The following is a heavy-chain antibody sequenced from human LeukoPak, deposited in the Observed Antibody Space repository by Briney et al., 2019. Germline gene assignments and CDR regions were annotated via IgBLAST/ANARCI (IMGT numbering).Heavy chain of an antibody. CDR1: GGSISSSSHY. CDR3: ARDMVRGVNWFDP. Sequence: PSETLSLTCTVSGGSISSSSHYWGWIRQPPGKGPEWIGSMYYSGGTYHNPSLKSRVTISVDTSKNQFSLKLSSVTAADTAVHYCARDMVRGVNWFDPWGQGTLVTVSS. CDR2: MYYSGGT. J-gene: IGHJ5*02. V-gene: IGHV4-39*07. D-gene: IGHD3-10*01.